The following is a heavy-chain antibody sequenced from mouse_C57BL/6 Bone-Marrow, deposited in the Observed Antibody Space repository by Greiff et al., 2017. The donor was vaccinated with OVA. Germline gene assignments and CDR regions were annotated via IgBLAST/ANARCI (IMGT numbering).Heavy chain of an antibody. CDR1: GFTFSSYG. J-gene: IGHJ2*01. Sequence: EVQLQESGGDLVKPGGSLKLSCAASGFTFSSYGMSWVRQTPDKRLEWVATISSGGSYTYYPDSVKGRFTISRDNAKNTLYLQMSSLKSEDTAMYYCARGGDYWGQGTTLTVSS. CDR3: ARGGDY. CDR2: ISSGGSYT. V-gene: IGHV5-6*01.